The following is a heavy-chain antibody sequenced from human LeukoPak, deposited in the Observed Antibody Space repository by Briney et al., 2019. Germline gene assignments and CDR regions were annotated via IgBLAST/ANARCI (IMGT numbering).Heavy chain of an antibody. CDR2: ISPGDSKS. CDR1: GYSFTSYW. CDR3: ARHLGRTSVFPTFDP. D-gene: IGHD3-10*01. V-gene: IGHV5-51*01. Sequence: GESLKISCKGSGYSFTSYWIGWVRQMPGKGLEWMGIISPGDSKSRYSPSFQGQVTISADKSISTAYLQWSSLKASDTAVYYCARHLGRTSVFPTFDPWGQGTLVTVS. J-gene: IGHJ5*02.